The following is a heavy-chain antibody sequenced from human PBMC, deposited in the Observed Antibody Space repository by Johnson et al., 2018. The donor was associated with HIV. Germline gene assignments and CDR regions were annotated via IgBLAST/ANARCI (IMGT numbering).Heavy chain of an antibody. CDR2: IRYDGSNK. CDR3: VNAAVKTWIQLWATWGAYDAFDI. V-gene: IGHV3-30*02. D-gene: IGHD5-18*01. Sequence: QVQLVESGGGVVQPGGSLRLSCAASGFTFSSYGMHWVRQAPGKGLEWVAFIRYDGSNKYYADSVKGRFTISSDNAKNSLYLQMNSLRAEDTAVYYCVNAAVKTWIQLWATWGAYDAFDIWGQGTMVTVSS. J-gene: IGHJ3*02. CDR1: GFTFSSYG.